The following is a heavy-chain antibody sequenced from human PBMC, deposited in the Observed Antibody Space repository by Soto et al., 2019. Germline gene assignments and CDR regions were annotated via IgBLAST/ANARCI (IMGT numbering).Heavy chain of an antibody. J-gene: IGHJ4*02. CDR1: GFTFSSNA. D-gene: IGHD3-10*01. CDR3: ARASGESYPGSRVFDS. Sequence: GGSLRLSCAASGFTFSSNAMSWVRQAPGKGLEWVSVISNSGGDTLYADSVKGRFTISRDNFKNTLYLQMNSLRAEDTAIYYCARASGESYPGSRVFDSWGQGTRVTVSS. CDR2: ISNSGGDT. V-gene: IGHV3-23*01.